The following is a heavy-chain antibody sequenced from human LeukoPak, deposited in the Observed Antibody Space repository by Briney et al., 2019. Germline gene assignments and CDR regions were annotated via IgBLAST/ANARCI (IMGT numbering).Heavy chain of an antibody. V-gene: IGHV1-24*01. Sequence: GASVNVSCKVSEYTLTELSMHWVRQAPGKGLEWMGGFDPEDGETIYAQKFQGRVTITADKSTSTAYMELSSLRSEDTAVYYCARDRGTDYGDYPSAFDIWGQGTMVTVSS. J-gene: IGHJ3*02. CDR3: ARDRGTDYGDYPSAFDI. CDR1: EYTLTELS. D-gene: IGHD4-17*01. CDR2: FDPEDGET.